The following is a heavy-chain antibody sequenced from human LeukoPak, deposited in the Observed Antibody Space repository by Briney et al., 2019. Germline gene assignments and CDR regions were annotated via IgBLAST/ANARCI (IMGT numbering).Heavy chain of an antibody. Sequence: PGGSLRPSCAASGFTFSTYVMSWVRQAPGKGLEWVSAISGSGGSTYYADSVKGRFTISRDNSKNTLYLQMNSLGADDTAVYYCAKGNWRYFDYWGQGTLVTVSS. V-gene: IGHV3-23*01. CDR3: AKGNWRYFDY. CDR2: ISGSGGST. J-gene: IGHJ4*02. CDR1: GFTFSTYV. D-gene: IGHD1-1*01.